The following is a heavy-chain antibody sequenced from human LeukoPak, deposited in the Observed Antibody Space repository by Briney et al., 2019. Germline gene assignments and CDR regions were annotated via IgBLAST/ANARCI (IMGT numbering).Heavy chain of an antibody. CDR3: AREGVVVTAFYYYYGMDV. D-gene: IGHD2-21*02. V-gene: IGHV3-23*01. CDR2: ISGSGGST. CDR1: GFTFSSYA. Sequence: GGSLRLSCAASGFTFSSYAMSWVRQAPGKGLEWVSAISGSGGSTYYADSVKGRFTISRDNSKNTLYLHMNSLRSEDTAVYYCAREGVVVTAFYYYYGMDVWGQGTTVTVSS. J-gene: IGHJ6*02.